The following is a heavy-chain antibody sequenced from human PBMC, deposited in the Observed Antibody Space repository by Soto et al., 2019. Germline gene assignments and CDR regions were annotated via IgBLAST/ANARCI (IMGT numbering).Heavy chain of an antibody. V-gene: IGHV1-69*12. Sequence: QVQLVQSGAEVKKPGSSVKVSCKASGGTFSNYAISWVRQAPGQGLEWMGGIIPIFGTTNYAQRFQGRVTITADESTSTAYMELSILRSEDTAVYYCARVSSSWYKDYFDYWGQGTLVIVSS. CDR1: GGTFSNYA. CDR2: IIPIFGTT. J-gene: IGHJ4*02. D-gene: IGHD6-13*01. CDR3: ARVSSSWYKDYFDY.